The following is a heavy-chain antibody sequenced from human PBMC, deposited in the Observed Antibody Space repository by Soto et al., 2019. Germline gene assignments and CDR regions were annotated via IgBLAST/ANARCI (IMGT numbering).Heavy chain of an antibody. Sequence: GGSLRLSCAASGFTFSSYGMHWVRQAPGKGLEWVAVISYDGSNKYYADSVKGRFTISRDNSKNTLYLQMNSLRAEDTAVYYCTKDRFAYGPLKYYYMDVWGKGTMVTVSS. CDR1: GFTFSSYG. V-gene: IGHV3-30*18. D-gene: IGHD3-10*01. CDR3: TKDRFAYGPLKYYYMDV. CDR2: ISYDGSNK. J-gene: IGHJ6*03.